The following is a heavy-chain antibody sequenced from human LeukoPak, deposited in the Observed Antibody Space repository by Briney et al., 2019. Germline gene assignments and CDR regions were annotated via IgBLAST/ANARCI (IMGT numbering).Heavy chain of an antibody. D-gene: IGHD3-22*01. CDR1: GGSISSYY. CDR2: IYYSGST. J-gene: IGHJ4*02. CDR3: ARGAGSYYDSSGYHPGGFDY. Sequence: SETLSLTCTVSGGSISSYYWSWIRQPPGKGLEWIGYIYYSGSTNYNPSLKSRVTISVDTSKNQFSLKLSSVTAADTAVYYCARGAGSYYDSSGYHPGGFDYWGQGTLVTVSS. V-gene: IGHV4-59*01.